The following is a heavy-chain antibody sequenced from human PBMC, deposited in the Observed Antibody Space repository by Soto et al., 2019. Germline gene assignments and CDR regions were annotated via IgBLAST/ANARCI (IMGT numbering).Heavy chain of an antibody. J-gene: IGHJ6*02. CDR3: ARNPHSSSWPHYMDV. V-gene: IGHV1-46*01. CDR1: GYTFTSYY. Sequence: ASVKVSCKASGYTFTSYYMHCVRQAPLQGLEWMGIINPSGGSTSYAQKFQGRVTMTRDTSTSTVYMELSSLRSEDTAVYYCARNPHSSSWPHYMDVWGQGTTVTVSS. D-gene: IGHD6-13*01. CDR2: INPSGGST.